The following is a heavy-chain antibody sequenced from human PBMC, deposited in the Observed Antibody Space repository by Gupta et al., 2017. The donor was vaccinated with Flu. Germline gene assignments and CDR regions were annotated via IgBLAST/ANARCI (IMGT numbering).Heavy chain of an antibody. CDR1: RFTSSSHG. D-gene: IGHD6-6*01. CDR2: ISYDGSNK. V-gene: IGHV3-30*18. J-gene: IGHJ4*02. CDR3: AKNSGRGSSSWIGDFDY. Sequence: QVQLVESGGGVVQPGRSLRLSCAASRFTSSSHGMQWVRPAPGKGLEWVAAISYDGSNKYYADSVKGRFTISRDNSKNTLYMQMNSLRTEDTAVYYCAKNSGRGSSSWIGDFDYWGQGTLVTVSS.